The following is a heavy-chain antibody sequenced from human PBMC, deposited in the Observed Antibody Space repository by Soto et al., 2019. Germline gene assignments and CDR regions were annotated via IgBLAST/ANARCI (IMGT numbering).Heavy chain of an antibody. CDR2: ISAYNGNT. J-gene: IGHJ6*02. CDR1: GYTFTSYG. Sequence: SVKVSCKASGYTFTSYGISWVRQAPGQGLEWMGWISAYNGNTNYAQKLQGRVTMTTDTSTSTAYMELRSLRSDDTAVYYCASGEEFWSGSDYYGMDVWGQGTTVTVSS. V-gene: IGHV1-18*01. CDR3: ASGEEFWSGSDYYGMDV. D-gene: IGHD3-3*01.